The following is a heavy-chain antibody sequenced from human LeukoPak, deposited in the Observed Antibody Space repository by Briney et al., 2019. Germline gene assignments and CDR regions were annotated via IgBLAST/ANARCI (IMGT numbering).Heavy chain of an antibody. CDR3: ARGVMITFGGVLFDY. CDR2: MNPNTGNT. Sequence: ASVKVSCKVSGYTFTSFEINWVRQVTGQGLEWMGWMNPNTGNTGYAQKFQGRVTMTRDTSISTAYMELSRLRSDDTAVYYCARGVMITFGGVLFDYWGQGTLVTVSS. J-gene: IGHJ4*02. V-gene: IGHV1-8*01. D-gene: IGHD3-16*01. CDR1: GYTFTSFE.